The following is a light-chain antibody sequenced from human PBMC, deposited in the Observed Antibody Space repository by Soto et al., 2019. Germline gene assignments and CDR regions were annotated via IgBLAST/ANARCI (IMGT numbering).Light chain of an antibody. J-gene: IGKJ4*01. Sequence: EIVMTQSPATLSVSPGERATLSCRASQSVGSNLAWYQQKPGQAPRLLIYGASTRATGIPARFSGSGSGTEFTLTISSLQSEDFAVYYCQQYYDWPPLTFGGGTKLDIK. CDR3: QQYYDWPPLT. CDR2: GAS. CDR1: QSVGSN. V-gene: IGKV3-15*01.